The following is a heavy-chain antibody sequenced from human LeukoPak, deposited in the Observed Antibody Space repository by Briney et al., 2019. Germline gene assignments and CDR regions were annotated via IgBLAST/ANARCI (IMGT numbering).Heavy chain of an antibody. D-gene: IGHD6-6*01. CDR1: GFTFSSYE. CDR3: ARGLSGYSSSLGY. CDR2: ISWNSGSI. V-gene: IGHV3-9*01. Sequence: GGSLRLSCAASGFTFSSYEVNWVRQAPGKGLEWVSGISWNSGSIGYADSVKGRFTISRDNAKNSLYLQMNSLRAEDTAVYYCARGLSGYSSSLGYWGQGTLVTVSS. J-gene: IGHJ4*02.